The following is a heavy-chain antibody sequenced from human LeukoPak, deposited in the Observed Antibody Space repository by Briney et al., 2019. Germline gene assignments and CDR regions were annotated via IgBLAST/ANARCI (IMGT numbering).Heavy chain of an antibody. Sequence: SGGSLRLSCAASGFTFSSYAMSWVRQAPGKGLEWVSAISGSGGSTYYADSVKGRFTISRDNSKNTLYLQMNNLRAEDTAVYYCAKYFERWLQLSFFDYWGQGTLVTVSS. CDR3: AKYFERWLQLSFFDY. V-gene: IGHV3-23*01. CDR1: GFTFSSYA. CDR2: ISGSGGST. D-gene: IGHD5-24*01. J-gene: IGHJ4*02.